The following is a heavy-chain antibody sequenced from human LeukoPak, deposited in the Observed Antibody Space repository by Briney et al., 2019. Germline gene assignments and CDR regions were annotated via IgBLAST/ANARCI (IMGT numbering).Heavy chain of an antibody. J-gene: IGHJ4*02. CDR1: GGSISSSNW. V-gene: IGHV4-4*02. Sequence: SGTLSLTCAVSGGSISSSNWWSWVRQPPGKGLEWIGEIYHSGSTHYNPSLKSRVTISVDKSKNQFSLKLSSVTAADTAVYYCARDPYTMVRGVPRYWGQGTLVTVSS. CDR2: IYHSGST. CDR3: ARDPYTMVRGVPRY. D-gene: IGHD3-10*01.